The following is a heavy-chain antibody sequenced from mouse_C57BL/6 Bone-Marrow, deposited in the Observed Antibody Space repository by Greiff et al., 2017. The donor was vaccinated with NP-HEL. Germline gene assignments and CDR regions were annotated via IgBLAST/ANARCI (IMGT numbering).Heavy chain of an antibody. CDR3: AREVGLRRRTYAMDY. J-gene: IGHJ4*01. CDR2: INYDGSST. D-gene: IGHD2-4*01. Sequence: EVKLMESEGGLVQPGSSMKLSCTASGFTFSDYYMAWVRQVPEKGLEWVANINYDGSSTYYLDSLKSRFIISRDNAKNILYLQMRSLKSEDTATYYCAREVGLRRRTYAMDYWGQGTSVTVSS. CDR1: GFTFSDYY. V-gene: IGHV5-16*01.